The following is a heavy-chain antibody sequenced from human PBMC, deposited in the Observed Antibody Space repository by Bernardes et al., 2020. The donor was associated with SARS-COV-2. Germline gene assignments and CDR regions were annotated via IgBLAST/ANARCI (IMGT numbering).Heavy chain of an antibody. CDR1: GYTFSSYD. D-gene: IGHD3-16*02. CDR2: MNTKSGST. J-gene: IGHJ6*01. V-gene: IGHV1-8*01. Sequence: ASVKVSCKASGYTFSSYDINWVRHTSGQGLEWLGWMNTKSGSTDYARQFQGRVTMTRDTSISTAYLEVRRLTSEDTGVYYCTKDREPDVWSHHHRPGMDVWGQGTTVTVSS. CDR3: TKDREPDVWSHHHRPGMDV.